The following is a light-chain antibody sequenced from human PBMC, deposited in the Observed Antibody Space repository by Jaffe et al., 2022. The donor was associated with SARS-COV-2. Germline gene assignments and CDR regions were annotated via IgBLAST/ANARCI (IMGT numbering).Light chain of an antibody. V-gene: IGKV3-20*01. CDR3: QHYGGTPRT. Sequence: EIVLTQSPGTLSLSPGERATLSCRASQGISSSYLAWYQQKPGQAPRLLIYGATSRAAGIPDRFSGSGSGTDFSLTISTLEPEDFAVYYCQHYGGTPRTFGQGTKLEI. CDR1: QGISSSY. CDR2: GAT. J-gene: IGKJ2*01.